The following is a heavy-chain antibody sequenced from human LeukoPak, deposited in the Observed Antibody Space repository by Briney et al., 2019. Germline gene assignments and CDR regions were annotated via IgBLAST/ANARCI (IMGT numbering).Heavy chain of an antibody. CDR1: GFTFSSYS. CDR2: ISSSSSYI. Sequence: GGSLRLSCAASGFTFSSYSMNWVRQAPGKGLEWVSSISSSSSYIYYADSVKGRFTISRDNAKNSLYLQMNSLRAEDTAVYYCALRYYYDSSGYYYYWYFDLWGRGTLATVSS. V-gene: IGHV3-21*01. J-gene: IGHJ2*01. D-gene: IGHD3-22*01. CDR3: ALRYYYDSSGYYYYWYFDL.